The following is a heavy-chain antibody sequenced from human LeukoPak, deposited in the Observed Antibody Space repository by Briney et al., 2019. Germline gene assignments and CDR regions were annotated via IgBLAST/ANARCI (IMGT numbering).Heavy chain of an antibody. Sequence: SVKVSCKASGGTFSSYAISWVRQAPGQGLEWMGGIIPIFGTANYAQKFQGRVTITADESTSTAYMELSSLRSEDTAVYYCARDGYGSGSEFDAFDIWGQGTIVTVSS. CDR1: GGTFSSYA. CDR2: IIPIFGTA. V-gene: IGHV1-69*13. J-gene: IGHJ3*02. D-gene: IGHD3-10*01. CDR3: ARDGYGSGSEFDAFDI.